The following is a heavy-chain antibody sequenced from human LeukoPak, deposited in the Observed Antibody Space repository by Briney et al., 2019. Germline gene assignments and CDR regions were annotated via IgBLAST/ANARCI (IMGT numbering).Heavy chain of an antibody. J-gene: IGHJ4*02. CDR2: IYYSGST. Sequence: SETLSLTCTVSGGSISSSSYYWGWIRQPPGKGLEWIGSIYYSGSTYYNPSLKSRVTISVDTSKNQFSLKLSSVTAADTAVYYCVGGDYGSSGYYYFDYWGQGTLVTVSS. CDR3: VGGDYGSSGYYYFDY. V-gene: IGHV4-39*07. D-gene: IGHD3-22*01. CDR1: GGSISSSSYY.